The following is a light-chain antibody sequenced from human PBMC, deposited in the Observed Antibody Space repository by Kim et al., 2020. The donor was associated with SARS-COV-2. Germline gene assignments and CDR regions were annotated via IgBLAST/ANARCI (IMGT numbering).Light chain of an antibody. CDR3: NSRDSNDNVV. CDR1: SLRNYY. V-gene: IGLV3-19*01. Sequence: ALGQTVRITCQGDSLRNYYANWYQQKPGQAPILFIYGKNNRPSGIPDRFSGSSSGNTASLTITGTQAGDEAYYYCNSRDSNDNVVFGGGTQLTVL. J-gene: IGLJ2*01. CDR2: GKN.